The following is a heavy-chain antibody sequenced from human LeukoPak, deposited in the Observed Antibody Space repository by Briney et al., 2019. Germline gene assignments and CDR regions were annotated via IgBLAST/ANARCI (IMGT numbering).Heavy chain of an antibody. V-gene: IGHV4-39*07. Sequence: SETLSLTCTVSGGSISSSSYYWGWIRQPPGKGLEWIGSIYYSGSTYYNPSLKSRVTISVDTSKNQFSLKLSSVTAADTALYYCARAITGTTSWFDPWGQGTLVTVSS. D-gene: IGHD1-20*01. J-gene: IGHJ5*02. CDR3: ARAITGTTSWFDP. CDR1: GGSISSSSYY. CDR2: IYYSGST.